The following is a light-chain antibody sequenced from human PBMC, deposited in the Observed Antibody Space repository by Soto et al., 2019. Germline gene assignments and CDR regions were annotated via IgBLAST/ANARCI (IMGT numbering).Light chain of an antibody. J-gene: IGLJ1*01. CDR2: DVS. CDR1: SNDIGGYNY. V-gene: IGLV2-14*01. CDR3: SSFSVASPL. Sequence: QAASMSGSPGQSVTISCAGTSNDIGGYNYVSWYQHHPGTAPKLIIYDVSSRPSGVSHRFSGSKSGNTASLTISGLQAEDEADYYCSSFSVASPLFGTGTKVTVL.